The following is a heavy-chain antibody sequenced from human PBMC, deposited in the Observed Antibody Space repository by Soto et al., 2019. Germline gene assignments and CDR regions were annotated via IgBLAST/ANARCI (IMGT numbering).Heavy chain of an antibody. J-gene: IGHJ3*02. CDR1: GFTFSSYG. CDR3: ATSSRGIDAFDI. D-gene: IGHD6-6*01. CDR2: ISYDGSNK. V-gene: IGHV3-30*03. Sequence: QVQLVESGGGVVQPGRSLRLSCAASGFTFSSYGMHWVRQAPGKGLEWVAVISYDGSNKYYADSVKGRFTISRDNSKNTLYLQMNSLRAEDTAVYYCATSSRGIDAFDIWGQGTMVTVSS.